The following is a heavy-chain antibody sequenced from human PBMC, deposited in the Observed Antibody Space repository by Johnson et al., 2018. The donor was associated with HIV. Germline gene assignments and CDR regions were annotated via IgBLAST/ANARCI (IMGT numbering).Heavy chain of an antibody. V-gene: IGHV3-23*04. CDR3: ARDSYYYATGAFDI. CDR2: ISGGGGNT. J-gene: IGHJ3*02. CDR1: GFTFSSYA. Sequence: VQLVESGGGLVQPGGSLRLSCAASGFTFSSYAMSWVRQAPGKGLEWVSGISGGGGNTYYADSVKGRFTISRDNSKTMMWLQMDSLRVEDTAIYYCARDSYYYATGAFDIWGQGTMVTVSS. D-gene: IGHD3-10*01.